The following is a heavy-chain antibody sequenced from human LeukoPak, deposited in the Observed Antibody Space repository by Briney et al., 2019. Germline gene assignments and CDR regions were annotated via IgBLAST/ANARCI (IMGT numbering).Heavy chain of an antibody. V-gene: IGHV3-23*01. J-gene: IGHJ4*02. CDR3: AKDRLTF. Sequence: GGSLRLSCAASGFTFNSYAMSWVRQGPGKGLEWVPAIDGSGGNTYYADSVKGRFTISRDNSKNTLYLQLNSLRAEDTVVYYCAKDRLTFWGQGTLVTVSS. CDR2: IDGSGGNT. CDR1: GFTFNSYA. D-gene: IGHD4/OR15-4a*01.